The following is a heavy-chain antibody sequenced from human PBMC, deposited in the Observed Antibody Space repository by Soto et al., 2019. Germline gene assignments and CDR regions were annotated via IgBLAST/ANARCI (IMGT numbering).Heavy chain of an antibody. D-gene: IGHD6-19*01. CDR1: GYTFTTYD. J-gene: IGHJ4*02. Sequence: ASVNVSCKASGYTFTTYDINWVRQATGQGLEWMGWMNPSSGDSGSAQKFQGRVTMTRNIFMNTAYMEMSSLTSDDTAVYYCARGSRQWLPDWGQGTLVTVSS. CDR2: MNPSSGDS. V-gene: IGHV1-8*01. CDR3: ARGSRQWLPD.